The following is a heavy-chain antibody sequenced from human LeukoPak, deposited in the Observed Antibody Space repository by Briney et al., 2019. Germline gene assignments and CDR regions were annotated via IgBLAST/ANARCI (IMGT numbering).Heavy chain of an antibody. CDR2: ISAYNGNT. J-gene: IGHJ4*02. D-gene: IGHD3-22*01. CDR1: GYTFTSYA. Sequence: GASVRVSCKASGYTFTSYAMHWVRQAPGQGLEWMGWISAYNGNTNYAQKLQGRVTMTTDTSTSTAYMELRSLRSDDTAVYYCARDLSPYYDSSGHPIDWGQGTLVTVSS. V-gene: IGHV1-18*01. CDR3: ARDLSPYYDSSGHPID.